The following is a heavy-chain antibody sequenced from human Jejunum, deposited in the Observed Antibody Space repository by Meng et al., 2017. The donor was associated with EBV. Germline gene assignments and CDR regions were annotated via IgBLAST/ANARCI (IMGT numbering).Heavy chain of an antibody. CDR2: ISDNEGT. D-gene: IGHD1-14*01. J-gene: IGHJ4*02. CDR1: DWSFSGYY. Sequence: QVQIHRWGAGLLKASETLALICAVYDWSFSGYYWSWIRQPPGKGLEWIGEISDNEGTKYNPSLKSRVTVSLDTSKNQFSLRLSSVTAADTALYYCARGPDHSKQGYWGQGTLVTVSS. CDR3: ARGPDHSKQGY. V-gene: IGHV4-34*01.